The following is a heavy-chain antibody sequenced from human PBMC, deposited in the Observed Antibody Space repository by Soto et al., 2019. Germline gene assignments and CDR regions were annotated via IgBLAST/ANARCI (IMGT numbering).Heavy chain of an antibody. CDR2: IYWNDDK. CDR3: ERRPNWGMGGLGP. D-gene: IGHD7-27*01. V-gene: IGHV2-5*01. Sequence: QITLKESGPTLVKPTQTLTLTCTLSGFSLNTGGGGVVWIRQPPGKALEWLALIYWNDDKRYSPSLNSRLTITKDTSRHHVVLTLPNVDPVATATYSCERRPNWGMGGLGPWGQGTTVTVAS. J-gene: IGHJ6*02. CDR1: GFSLNTGGGG.